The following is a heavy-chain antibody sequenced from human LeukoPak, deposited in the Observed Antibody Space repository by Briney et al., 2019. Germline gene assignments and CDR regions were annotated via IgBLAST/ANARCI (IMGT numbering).Heavy chain of an antibody. V-gene: IGHV1-2*02. CDR3: AKGDYYDSSGYTFDY. CDR1: GYTLTGYY. CDR2: INPNSGGT. Sequence: EASVTVSCTASGYTLTGYYMHWVRQAPGQGLEWMGWINPNSGGTNYAQKFQGRVTMTRDTSTSTAYMELSRLRSDDTAVYYCAKGDYYDSSGYTFDYWGQGTLVTVSS. D-gene: IGHD3-22*01. J-gene: IGHJ4*02.